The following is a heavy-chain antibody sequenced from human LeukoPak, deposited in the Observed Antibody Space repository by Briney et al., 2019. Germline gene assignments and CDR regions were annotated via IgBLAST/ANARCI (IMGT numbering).Heavy chain of an antibody. Sequence: SGTLSLTCAVSGGSISSSNWWSWVRQPPGKGLEWIGEIYHSGSTYYNPSLKSRVTISVDTSKDQFSLKLSSVTAADTAVYYCEQVGATTWGQGTLVTVSS. CDR1: GGSISSSNW. CDR2: IYHSGST. D-gene: IGHD1-26*01. V-gene: IGHV4-4*02. J-gene: IGHJ5*02. CDR3: EQVGATT.